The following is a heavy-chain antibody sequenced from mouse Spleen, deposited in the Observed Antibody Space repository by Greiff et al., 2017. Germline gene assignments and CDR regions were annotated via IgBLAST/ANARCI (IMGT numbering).Heavy chain of an antibody. CDR2: IHPNSGST. Sequence: QVQLQQPGAELVKPGASVKLSCKASGYTFTSYWMHWVKQRPGQGLEWIGMIHPNSGSTNYNEKFKSKATLTVDKSSSTAYMQLSSLTSEDSAVYYCARSAGRYYFDYWGQGTTLTVSS. CDR1: GYTFTSYW. D-gene: IGHD4-1*01. V-gene: IGHV1-64*01. CDR3: ARSAGRYYFDY. J-gene: IGHJ2*01.